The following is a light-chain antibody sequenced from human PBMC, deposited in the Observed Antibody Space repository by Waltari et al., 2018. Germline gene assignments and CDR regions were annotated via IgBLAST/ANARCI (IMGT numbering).Light chain of an antibody. CDR3: CSYAGSGSWV. CDR2: EAS. V-gene: IGLV2-23*01. Sequence: QSALTQPASVSGSPGQSISISCIGPSRAVGPYHLVSWYQHHPGKAPKLIVFEASKRPSGVSNRFSGSKAANTASLIISGLQADDEADYYCCSYAGSGSWVFGGGTKVTVI. J-gene: IGLJ3*02. CDR1: SRAVGPYHL.